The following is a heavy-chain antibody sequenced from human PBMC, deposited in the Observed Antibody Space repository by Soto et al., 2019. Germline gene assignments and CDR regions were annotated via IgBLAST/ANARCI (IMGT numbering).Heavy chain of an antibody. V-gene: IGHV1-8*01. CDR1: GYTFTSYD. D-gene: IGHD3-10*01. CDR2: MNPNSGNT. J-gene: IGHJ5*02. CDR3: AGRLRISGSGSYYNLPNNWFDP. Sequence: ASVKVSCKASGYTFTSYDINWVRQATGQGLEWMGWMNPNSGNTGYAQKFQGRVTMTRNTSISTACMELSSLRSEDTAVYYCAGRLRISGSGSYYNLPNNWFDPWGQGTLVTVSS.